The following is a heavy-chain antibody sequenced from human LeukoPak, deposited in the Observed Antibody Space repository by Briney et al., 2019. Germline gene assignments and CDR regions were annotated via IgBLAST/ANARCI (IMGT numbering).Heavy chain of an antibody. J-gene: IGHJ3*02. CDR3: ARGEYCSGGSCYSAAFDI. CDR1: GFTFSSYW. Sequence: GGSLRLSCEASGFTFSSYWMSWVRQAPGKGLEWVANINEDGSEKYYVESVKGRFTISRDNAKNTLYLQMNSLRAEDTAVYYCARGEYCSGGSCYSAAFDIWGQGTMVTVSS. CDR2: INEDGSEK. V-gene: IGHV3-7*02. D-gene: IGHD2-15*01.